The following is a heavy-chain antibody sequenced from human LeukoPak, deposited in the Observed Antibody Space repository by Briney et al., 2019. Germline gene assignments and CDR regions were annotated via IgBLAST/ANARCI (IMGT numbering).Heavy chain of an antibody. Sequence: GGSLRLSCAASGFTFSIDRMNWVRQAPGEGLEWVSYISSSSSTIYYADSVKGRFTISRDNAKNSLYLQMNSLRAEDTAVYYCAKDPHDSGKNWGQGTLVTVSS. CDR1: GFTFSIDR. CDR2: ISSSSSTI. D-gene: IGHD3-22*01. V-gene: IGHV3-48*01. CDR3: AKDPHDSGKN. J-gene: IGHJ4*02.